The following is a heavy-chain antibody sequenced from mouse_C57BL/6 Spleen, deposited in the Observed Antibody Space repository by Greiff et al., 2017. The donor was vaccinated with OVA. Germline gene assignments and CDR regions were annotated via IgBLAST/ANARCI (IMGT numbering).Heavy chain of an antibody. D-gene: IGHD2-2*01. Sequence: EVKLEESGAELVKPGASVKLSCTASGFNIKDYYMHWVKQRTEQGLEWIGRIDPEDGETKYAPKFQGKATITADTSSNTAYLKLSSLTSEDTAVDYCAGYYGYDKGNYFGYWGQGTTLTVSS. J-gene: IGHJ2*01. CDR3: AGYYGYDKGNYFGY. V-gene: IGHV14-2*01. CDR2: IDPEDGET. CDR1: GFNIKDYY.